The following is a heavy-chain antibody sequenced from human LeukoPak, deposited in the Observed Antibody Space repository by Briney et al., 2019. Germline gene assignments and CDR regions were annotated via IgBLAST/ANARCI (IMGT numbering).Heavy chain of an antibody. CDR1: GYTFSSYG. CDR3: ARDLLISSVGVGGY. CDR2: ISAYNGNT. Sequence: ASVKVSCKASGYTFSSYGISWVRQAPGQGLEWMGWISAYNGNTNYAQKLQGRVMMTTGTSSSTSYMELRSLRSDDTAVYYCARDLLISSVGVGGYWGQGTLVTVSS. J-gene: IGHJ4*02. V-gene: IGHV1-18*04. D-gene: IGHD3-16*01.